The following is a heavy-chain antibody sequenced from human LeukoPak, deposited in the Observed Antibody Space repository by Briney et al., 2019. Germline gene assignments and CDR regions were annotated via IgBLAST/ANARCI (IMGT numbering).Heavy chain of an antibody. D-gene: IGHD2-2*01. CDR1: GYTFTSYY. V-gene: IGHV1-46*01. Sequence: GASVKVSCKASGYTFTSYYMHWVRQAPGQGLEWMGIINPSGGSTSYAQKFQGRVTMTRDTSTSTVYMELSSLRSEDTAVYYCARDGALVPAAMAHYYYYCGMDVWGQGTTVTVSS. J-gene: IGHJ6*02. CDR3: ARDGALVPAAMAHYYYYCGMDV. CDR2: INPSGGST.